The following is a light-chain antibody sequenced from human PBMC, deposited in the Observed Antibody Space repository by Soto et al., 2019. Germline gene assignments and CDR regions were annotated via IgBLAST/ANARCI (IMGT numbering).Light chain of an antibody. CDR2: DAI. J-gene: IGKJ4*01. CDR1: QNIHNH. Sequence: EIVMTQTRATLSVSPGERVTLSCRASQNIHNHMSWFLQKPGQTPRLLIYDAIIRAPDVPARFSGSWSGTEFTLTFSILQSEDFAVYYWQQYDAWPLTFGGGTRVDIK. CDR3: QQYDAWPLT. V-gene: IGKV3D-15*03.